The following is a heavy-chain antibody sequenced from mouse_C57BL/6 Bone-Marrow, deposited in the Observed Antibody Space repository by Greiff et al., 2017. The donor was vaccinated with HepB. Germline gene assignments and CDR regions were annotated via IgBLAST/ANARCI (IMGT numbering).Heavy chain of an antibody. D-gene: IGHD1-1*01. CDR1: GFTFSDYG. V-gene: IGHV5-17*01. J-gene: IGHJ2*01. CDR2: ISSGSSTI. CDR3: ATSPYGSSPYYFDY. Sequence: EVQRVESGGGLVKPGGSLKLSCAASGFTFSDYGMHWVRQAPEKGLEWVAYISSGSSTIYYADTVKGRFTISRDNAKNTLFLQMTSLRSEDTAMYYCATSPYGSSPYYFDYWGQGTTLTVSS.